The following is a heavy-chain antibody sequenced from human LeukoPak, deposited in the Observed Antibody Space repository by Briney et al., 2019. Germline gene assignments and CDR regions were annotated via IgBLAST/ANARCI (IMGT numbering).Heavy chain of an antibody. V-gene: IGHV4-34*01. Sequence: SETLSLTCAVYGGSFSGYYWSWIRQPPGKGLEWIGEINHSGSTNYNPSLKSRVTISVDTSKNQFSLKLSSVTAADTAVYYCARSYRIAAAGTGPYYYYYYMDVWGKGTTVTVSS. D-gene: IGHD6-13*01. CDR1: GGSFSGYY. CDR3: ARSYRIAAAGTGPYYYYYYMDV. J-gene: IGHJ6*03. CDR2: INHSGST.